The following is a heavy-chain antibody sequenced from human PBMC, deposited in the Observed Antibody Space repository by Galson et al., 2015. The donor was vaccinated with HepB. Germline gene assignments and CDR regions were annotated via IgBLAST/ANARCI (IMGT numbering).Heavy chain of an antibody. D-gene: IGHD1-26*01. CDR2: INDRSNYI. V-gene: IGHV3-21*01. CDR1: GFTFSSYR. Sequence: SLRLSCAASGFTFSSYRMNWVRQAPGKGLEWVSSINDRSNYIYYADSVKGRFTISRDNAKNSLYLQMNSLRAEDTAIYYCARFPSSGTTVDFWGQGTLVTVSS. J-gene: IGHJ4*02. CDR3: ARFPSSGTTVDF.